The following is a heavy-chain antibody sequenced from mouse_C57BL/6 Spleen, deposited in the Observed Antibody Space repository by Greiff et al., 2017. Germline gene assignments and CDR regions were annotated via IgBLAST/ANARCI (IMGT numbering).Heavy chain of an antibody. CDR1: GYTFTDYN. J-gene: IGHJ2*01. V-gene: IGHV1-22*01. D-gene: IGHD2-3*01. CDR2: INPNNGGT. Sequence: VQLKESGPELVKPGASVKMSCKASGYTFTDYNMHWVKQSHGKSLEWIGYINPNNGGTSYNQKFKGKATLTVNKSSSTAYMELRSLTSEDSAVYYCARGGYSYFDYWGQGTTLTVSS. CDR3: ARGGYSYFDY.